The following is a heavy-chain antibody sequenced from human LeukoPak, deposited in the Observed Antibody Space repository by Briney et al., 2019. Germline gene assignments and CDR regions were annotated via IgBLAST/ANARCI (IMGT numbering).Heavy chain of an antibody. D-gene: IGHD3-22*01. J-gene: IGHJ4*02. CDR3: VRDLDYYDSTSL. Sequence: GASVKVSCKTSGYSFIDYYIHWVRQAPGQGLEWMGWINSNSADTNYAQNFQGRVTMTRDTSISTAYMELSRLRSDDTAVYFCVRDLDYYDSTSLWGQGTLVTVSS. CDR1: GYSFIDYY. CDR2: INSNSADT. V-gene: IGHV1-2*02.